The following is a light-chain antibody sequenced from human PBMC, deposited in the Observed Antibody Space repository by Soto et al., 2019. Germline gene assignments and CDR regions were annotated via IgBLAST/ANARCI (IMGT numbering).Light chain of an antibody. CDR2: GVS. V-gene: IGKV3-11*01. Sequence: IVLTQSPTTLSLAPGESATLSCRARQTVSSYLSWYQHKPGHAPRLLIYGVSNRATGIPARFSGSGFGTDFTLTISSLEPEDSAVYYCQQRYNWLTFGGGTKVEIK. CDR1: QTVSSY. CDR3: QQRYNWLT. J-gene: IGKJ4*01.